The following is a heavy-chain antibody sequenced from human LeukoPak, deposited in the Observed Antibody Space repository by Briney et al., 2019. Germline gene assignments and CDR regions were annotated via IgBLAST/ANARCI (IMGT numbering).Heavy chain of an antibody. CDR1: GYTFTNSW. D-gene: IGHD2-15*01. J-gene: IGHJ3*02. CDR3: ARGRRYCSGGSCYADAFDI. CDR2: IYPGDSDT. V-gene: IGHV5-51*01. Sequence: GESLKISCKGSGYTFTNSWIGWVRQMPGKGLEWMGIIYPGDSDTRYSPSFQGQVTISADKSISTAYLQWSSLKASDTAMYYCARGRRYCSGGSCYADAFDIWGQGTMVTVSS.